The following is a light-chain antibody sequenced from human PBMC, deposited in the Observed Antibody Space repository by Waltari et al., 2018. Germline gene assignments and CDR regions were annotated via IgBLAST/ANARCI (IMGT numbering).Light chain of an antibody. Sequence: EIVLTQSPATLSLSPGASVTLSCRASQSVSTYLAWYQQKPGQAPRLLIYDASTRATGIPARFVGRGSETDFTLTISRLEPEDFAVYYCQERSNWPGGSFGGGTKVEIK. J-gene: IGKJ4*01. CDR2: DAS. CDR1: QSVSTY. CDR3: QERSNWPGGS. V-gene: IGKV3-11*01.